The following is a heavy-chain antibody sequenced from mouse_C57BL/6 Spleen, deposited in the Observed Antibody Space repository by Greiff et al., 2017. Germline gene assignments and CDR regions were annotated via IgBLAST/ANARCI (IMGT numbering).Heavy chain of an antibody. D-gene: IGHD2-2*01. CDR2: IDPSDSYT. J-gene: IGHJ3*01. Sequence: QVQLQQPGAELVRPGTSVKLSCKASGYTFTSYWMHWVKQRPGQGLEWIGVIDPSDSYTNYNQKFKGKATLTVDTSSSTAYMQLSSLTSEDSAVXYGARNGYDEGAWFAYWGQGTLVTVSA. CDR3: ARNGYDEGAWFAY. V-gene: IGHV1-59*01. CDR1: GYTFTSYW.